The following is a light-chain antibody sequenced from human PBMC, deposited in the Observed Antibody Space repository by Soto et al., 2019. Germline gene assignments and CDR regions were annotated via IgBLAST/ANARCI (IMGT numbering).Light chain of an antibody. CDR1: NIGSKS. Sequence: SYELTQPPSVSVAPGQTARITCGGYNIGSKSVQWYQQKPGQAPVQVVPERFSGSKSGNTATLAISRVEAGDEADYYCQVWDGDSDHVVFGGGTKLTVL. V-gene: IGLV3-21*02. J-gene: IGLJ2*01. CDR3: QVWDGDSDHVV.